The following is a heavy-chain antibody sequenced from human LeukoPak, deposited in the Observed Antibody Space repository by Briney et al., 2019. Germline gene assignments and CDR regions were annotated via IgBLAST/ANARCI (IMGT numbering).Heavy chain of an antibody. Sequence: GGSLRLSCAASGFTFSNYEINWVRQAPGKGLEWVSYIGSSGNTIYYADSVKGRFTISRDNAKNSLYLQMNSLRAEDTAVYYCAVRVQNWGQGTLVTVTS. CDR1: GFTFSNYE. CDR3: AVRVQN. D-gene: IGHD3-10*01. V-gene: IGHV3-48*03. J-gene: IGHJ4*02. CDR2: IGSSGNTI.